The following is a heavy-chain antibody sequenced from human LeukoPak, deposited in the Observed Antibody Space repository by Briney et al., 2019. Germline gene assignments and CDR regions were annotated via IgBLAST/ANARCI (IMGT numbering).Heavy chain of an antibody. CDR3: ARAEITYYDSSGYPRGAFDI. J-gene: IGHJ3*02. V-gene: IGHV4-59*01. CDR2: IYYSGST. Sequence: SETLSLTCTVSGGSISSYYWSWMRQSPRKGLECIGHIYYSGSTNYNPSLKSRVTISVDTSKNQFSLKMSSVTAADTAVYYCARAEITYYDSSGYPRGAFDIWGQGTMVTVSS. CDR1: GGSISSYY. D-gene: IGHD3-22*01.